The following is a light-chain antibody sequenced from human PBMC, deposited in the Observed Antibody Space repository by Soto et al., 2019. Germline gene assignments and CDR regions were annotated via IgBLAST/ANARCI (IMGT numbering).Light chain of an antibody. CDR3: QQYGSSRGLT. V-gene: IGKV3-20*01. J-gene: IGKJ4*01. CDR2: GAS. Sequence: EIVLTQSPGTLSLYPGERATLSCRASQSVSSSYLAWYQQKPGQAPRLLIYGASSRATGIPDRFSGSGSGTDFTLTISRLEPEDFAVYYCQQYGSSRGLTFGGGTKVDIK. CDR1: QSVSSSY.